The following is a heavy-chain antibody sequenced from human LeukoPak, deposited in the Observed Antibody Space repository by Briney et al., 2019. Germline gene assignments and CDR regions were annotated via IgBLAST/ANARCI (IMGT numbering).Heavy chain of an antibody. V-gene: IGHV3-48*03. D-gene: IGHD6-19*01. CDR1: GFMFRSFE. CDR3: ALLAVASDFDY. Sequence: GGSLRLSCAASGFMFRSFEMYWVRQAPGKGLEWIAYISSGAITMYCADSVKGRFTISRDDAKNSLFLQMNSLRAEDTAVYYCALLAVASDFDYWGQGALVTVSS. CDR2: ISSGAITM. J-gene: IGHJ4*02.